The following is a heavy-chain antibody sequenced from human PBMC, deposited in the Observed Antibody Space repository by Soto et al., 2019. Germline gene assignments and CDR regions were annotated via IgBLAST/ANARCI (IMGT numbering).Heavy chain of an antibody. V-gene: IGHV4-4*02. CDR1: GGSISSSNW. J-gene: IGHJ2*01. Sequence: SETLSLTCAVSGGSISSSNWWSWVCQPPGKGLEWIGEIYHSGSTNYNPSLKGRVTISVDKSKNQFSLKLSSVTAADTAVYYCARLINYYDSSAYYARYFDLWGRGTLVTVS. CDR2: IYHSGST. D-gene: IGHD3-22*01. CDR3: ARLINYYDSSAYYARYFDL.